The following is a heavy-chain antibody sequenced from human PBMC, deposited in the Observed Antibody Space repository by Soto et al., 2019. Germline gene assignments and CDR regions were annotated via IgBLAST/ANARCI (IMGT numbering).Heavy chain of an antibody. V-gene: IGHV4-59*01. CDR1: GGSISSYY. D-gene: IGHD6-13*01. CDR3: ARERSYSSSWLYYYYGMDV. Sequence: SETLSLTCTVSGGSISSYYWSWIRQPPGKRLEWIGYIYYSGSTNYNPSLKSRVTISVDTSKNQFSLKLSSVTAADTAVYYCARERSYSSSWLYYYYGMDVWGQGTTVTVSS. J-gene: IGHJ6*02. CDR2: IYYSGST.